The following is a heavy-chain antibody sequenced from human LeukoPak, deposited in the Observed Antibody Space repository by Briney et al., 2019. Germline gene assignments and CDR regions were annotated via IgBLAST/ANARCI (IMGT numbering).Heavy chain of an antibody. CDR2: INSDGSTT. V-gene: IGHV3-74*01. CDR3: ARVATGSYDWFDP. D-gene: IGHD3-10*01. CDR1: GFTFSILD. J-gene: IGHJ5*02. Sequence: GGSLRLSCAASGFTFSILDMSWVRQAPGKGLVWVSRINSDGSTTSYADSVKGRFTISRDNSKNTLYLQMNSLRAEDTAVYFCARVATGSYDWFDPWGQGTLVTVSS.